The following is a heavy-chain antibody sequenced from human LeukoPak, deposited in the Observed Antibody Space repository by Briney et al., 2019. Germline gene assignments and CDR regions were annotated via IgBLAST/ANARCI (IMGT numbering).Heavy chain of an antibody. CDR2: IYPRDSNT. Sequence: PGESLKISCKGSGYSFTTYWIAWVRQMPGKGLEWMGIIYPRDSNTRYSPSFQGQVTLSADKSINTAYLQWSSLRASDTAMYYCARLEEDLTLGVAGYWFVPWGQGTLVTVS. V-gene: IGHV5-51*01. D-gene: IGHD3-16*01. J-gene: IGHJ5*02. CDR3: ARLEEDLTLGVAGYWFVP. CDR1: GYSFTTYW.